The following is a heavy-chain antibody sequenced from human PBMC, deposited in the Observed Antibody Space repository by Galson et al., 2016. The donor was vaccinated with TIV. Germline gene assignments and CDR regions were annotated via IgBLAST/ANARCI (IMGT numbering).Heavy chain of an antibody. CDR3: ARDQDSGAYLDY. J-gene: IGHJ4*02. CDR2: IYHSGST. Sequence: LSLTCTVSGGSISSNGIFWSWIRQHPGKGLEWIGYIYHSGSTHYNTSLKSRVAMSVDTSKHQFSLTLTSVTAADTAVYYCARDQDSGAYLDYWGQGTLVTVSS. V-gene: IGHV4-31*03. D-gene: IGHD2-15*01. CDR1: GGSISSNGIF.